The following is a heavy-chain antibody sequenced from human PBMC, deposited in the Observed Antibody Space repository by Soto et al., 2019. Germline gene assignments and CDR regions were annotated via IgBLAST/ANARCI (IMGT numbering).Heavy chain of an antibody. D-gene: IGHD2-2*01. V-gene: IGHV3-30-3*01. J-gene: IGHJ6*02. CDR2: ISYDGTTK. Sequence: QVQLVESGGGVVQPGRSLRLSCAASGFTFSSYAMHWVRQAPGKGLEWVAVISYDGTTKYYADSVKGRFTISRDNSKNTIYLQRTSLRAEDTAVYYCARDMPATVPYYYYHMDVWGQGTTVTVSS. CDR3: ARDMPATVPYYYYHMDV. CDR1: GFTFSSYA.